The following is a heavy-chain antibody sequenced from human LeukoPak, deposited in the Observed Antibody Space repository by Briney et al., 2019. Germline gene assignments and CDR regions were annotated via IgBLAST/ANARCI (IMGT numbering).Heavy chain of an antibody. CDR1: GYTFTSYG. Sequence: ASVKVSCKASGYTFTSYGISWVRQAPGQGLEWMGWISAYNGNTNYAQKLQGRVTMTTDTSTSTAYMELSSLRSEDTAVYYCAREWVSGYDGPGLDYWGQGTLVTVSS. D-gene: IGHD5-12*01. J-gene: IGHJ4*02. CDR3: AREWVSGYDGPGLDY. CDR2: ISAYNGNT. V-gene: IGHV1-18*01.